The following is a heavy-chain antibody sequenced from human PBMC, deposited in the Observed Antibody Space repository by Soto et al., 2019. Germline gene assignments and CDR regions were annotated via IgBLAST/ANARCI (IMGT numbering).Heavy chain of an antibody. V-gene: IGHV1-69*06. D-gene: IGHD3-9*01. CDR2: IIPIFGTA. J-gene: IGHJ1*01. CDR3: ASRRFSVEYYDILTGYPSAEYFQH. CDR1: GGTFSSYA. Sequence: QVQLVQSGAEVKKPGSSVKVSCKASGGTFSSYAISWVRQAPGQGLEWMGGIIPIFGTANSAQKFQGRVTLTADKSTSTAYMELSSLRSEDTAVYYCASRRFSVEYYDILTGYPSAEYFQHWGQGTLVTVSS.